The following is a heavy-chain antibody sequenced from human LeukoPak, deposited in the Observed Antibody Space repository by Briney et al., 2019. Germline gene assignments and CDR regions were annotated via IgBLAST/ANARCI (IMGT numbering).Heavy chain of an antibody. CDR1: GFTFSSCA. D-gene: IGHD6-19*01. CDR2: ISGSGGST. V-gene: IGHV3-23*01. CDR3: ARIAVAGAYYFDY. J-gene: IGHJ4*02. Sequence: GSLRLSCAASGFTFSSCAMGWARQAPGKGLEWVSAISGSGGSTYYADSVKGRFTISRDNSKNTLYLQMNSLRAEDTAVYYCARIAVAGAYYFDYWGQGTLVTVSS.